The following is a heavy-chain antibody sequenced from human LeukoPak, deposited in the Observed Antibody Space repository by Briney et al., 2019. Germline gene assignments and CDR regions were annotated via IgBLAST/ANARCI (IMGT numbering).Heavy chain of an antibody. V-gene: IGHV3-11*01. J-gene: IGHJ6*02. CDR3: AKGLFEGPLYYYDSTGMDV. Sequence: PGGSLRLSCAASGFTFSDYYMSWIRQAPGKGLEWVSYISSSGSTIYYADSVKGRFTISRDNSKNTLYLQMNSLRAEDTAVYYCAKGLFEGPLYYYDSTGMDVWGQGTTVTVSS. D-gene: IGHD3-22*01. CDR2: ISSSGSTI. CDR1: GFTFSDYY.